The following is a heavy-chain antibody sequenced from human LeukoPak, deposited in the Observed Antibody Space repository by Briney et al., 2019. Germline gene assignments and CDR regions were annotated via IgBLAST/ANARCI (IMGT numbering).Heavy chain of an antibody. V-gene: IGHV3-21*04. D-gene: IGHD1-7*01. J-gene: IGHJ4*02. Sequence: GGSLRLSCAASGFTFSSYNINWVRQAPGKGLEWISSISSTSDYIYYTASVKGRFTISRDNAKNSVFLQMNSLRAEDTAVYYCAKFRNNWNYAGNFDYWGQGTLVTVSS. CDR1: GFTFSSYN. CDR3: AKFRNNWNYAGNFDY. CDR2: ISSTSDYI.